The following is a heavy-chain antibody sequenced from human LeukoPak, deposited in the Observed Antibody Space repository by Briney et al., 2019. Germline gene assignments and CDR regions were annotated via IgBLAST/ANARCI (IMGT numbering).Heavy chain of an antibody. J-gene: IGHJ6*03. V-gene: IGHV3-23*01. CDR3: AKPYSSSWYPYYYYMDV. CDR2: ISGSGGST. Sequence: GGSLRLSCAASGFTFSSYSMNWVRQAPGKGLEWVSAISGSGGSTYYADSVKGRFTISRDNSKNTLYLQMNSLRAEDTAVYYCAKPYSSSWYPYYYYMDVWGKGTTVTVSS. D-gene: IGHD6-13*01. CDR1: GFTFSSYS.